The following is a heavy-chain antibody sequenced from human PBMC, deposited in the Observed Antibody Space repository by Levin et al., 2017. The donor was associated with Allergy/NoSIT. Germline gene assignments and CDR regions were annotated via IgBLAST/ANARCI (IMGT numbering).Heavy chain of an antibody. D-gene: IGHD5-12*01. CDR2: IYYSGST. J-gene: IGHJ4*02. CDR3: ARWPIYSGDFDY. Sequence: SQTLSLTCTVSGGSISSSYWSWIRQPPGKGLEWIGYIYYSGSTNYNPSLKSRVTISVDTSKNQFSLKLSSVTAADTAVYYCARWPIYSGDFDYWGQGTLVTVSS. CDR1: GGSISSSY. V-gene: IGHV4-59*01.